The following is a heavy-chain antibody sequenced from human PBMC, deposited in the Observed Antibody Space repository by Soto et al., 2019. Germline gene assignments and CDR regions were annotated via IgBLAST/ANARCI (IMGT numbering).Heavy chain of an antibody. CDR2: IKKKSDGGTT. J-gene: IGHJ4*02. V-gene: IGHV3-15*01. CDR3: RTQWLD. Sequence: EVQLVESGGGLVKPGGSLRLSCAASGFTFSDAWMSWVRQAPGKGLEWVGLIKKKSDGGTTDYAVPVKGRFTISRDDSKNTVYLQMSSLKTEDTAVYYCRTQWLDWGQGTLVTVSS. D-gene: IGHD6-19*01. CDR1: GFTFSDAW.